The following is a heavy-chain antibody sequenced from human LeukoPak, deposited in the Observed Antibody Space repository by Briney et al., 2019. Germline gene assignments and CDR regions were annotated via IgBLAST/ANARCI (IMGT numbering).Heavy chain of an antibody. CDR3: ARGSDGYCGGDCYRYYFDY. CDR2: INHSGST. J-gene: IGHJ4*02. V-gene: IGHV4-34*01. CDR1: GGSFSGYY. D-gene: IGHD2-21*02. Sequence: SETLSLTCAVYGGSFSGYYWSWIRQPPGKGLEWIGEINHSGSTNYNPSLKSRVTISVDTSKNQFSLKLSSVTAADTAVYYCARGSDGYCGGDCYRYYFDYWGQGTLVTVSS.